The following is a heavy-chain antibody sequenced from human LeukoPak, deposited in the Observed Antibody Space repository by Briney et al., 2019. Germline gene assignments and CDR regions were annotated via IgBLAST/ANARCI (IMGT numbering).Heavy chain of an antibody. J-gene: IGHJ3*01. D-gene: IGHD1-26*01. CDR1: GFTFSSYW. V-gene: IGHV3-7*01. CDR3: ARVLRSYLEAFDV. CDR2: TNQDGSEK. Sequence: GGSLRFSCAASGFTFSSYWMSWVRQAPGKGLEWVANTNQDGSEKHYVGSVKGRITISRDNGKSSLYLQMSSLRAEDTAVYYCARVLRSYLEAFDVWGQGTMVTVSS.